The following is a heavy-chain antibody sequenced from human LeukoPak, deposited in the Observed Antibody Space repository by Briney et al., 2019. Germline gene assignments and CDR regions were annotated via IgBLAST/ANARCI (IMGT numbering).Heavy chain of an antibody. V-gene: IGHV4-34*01. D-gene: IGHD3-22*01. J-gene: IGHJ4*02. CDR2: INHSGST. Sequence: SETLSLTCAVYGGSFSGYYWSWIRQPPGKGLEWIGEINHSGSTNYNPSLKSRVTISVDTSKNQFSLKLSSVTAAATAVYYCARGRDYYDSSGYRSFDYWGQGTLVTVSS. CDR3: ARGRDYYDSSGYRSFDY. CDR1: GGSFSGYY.